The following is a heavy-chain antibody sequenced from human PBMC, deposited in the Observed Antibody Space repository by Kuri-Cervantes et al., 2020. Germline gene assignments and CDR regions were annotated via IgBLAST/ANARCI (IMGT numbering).Heavy chain of an antibody. J-gene: IGHJ5*02. CDR1: GGSISSGGYS. Sequence: SCTFSGGSISSGGYSWSWIRQPPGKGLEWIGYIYHSGSTYYNPSLKSRVTISVDRSKNQFSLKLSSVTAADTAVYYCARGGTGTTSVGAVHWFDPWGQGTLVTVSS. CDR3: ARGGTGTTSVGAVHWFDP. V-gene: IGHV4-30-2*01. CDR2: IYHSGST. D-gene: IGHD1-7*01.